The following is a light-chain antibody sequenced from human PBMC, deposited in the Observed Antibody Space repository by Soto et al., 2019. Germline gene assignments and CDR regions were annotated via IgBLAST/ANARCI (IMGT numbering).Light chain of an antibody. J-gene: IGLJ2*01. CDR2: EVS. CDR1: SSDVGGYNF. V-gene: IGLV2-14*01. CDR3: CSYTSSTTPL. Sequence: QSALTQPASVSGSPGQSITISCTGTSSDVGGYNFVSWYQQHPGKAPKLVIYEVSNRPSGVSDRFSGSKSGNTASLTISGLQAEDEADYYCCSYTSSTTPLFGGGTKVTVL.